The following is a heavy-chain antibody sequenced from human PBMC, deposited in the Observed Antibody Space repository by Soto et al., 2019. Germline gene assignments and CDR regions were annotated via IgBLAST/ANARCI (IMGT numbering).Heavy chain of an antibody. CDR1: GFTFSSYA. D-gene: IGHD2-15*01. Sequence: GGSLRLSCAASGFTFSSYAMSWVRQAPGKGLEWVSAISGSGGSTYYADSVKGRFTISRDNSKNTLYLQMNSLRAEDTAVYYCAKRCSGGSCYSNGGVFYYMDVWGKGTTVTVSS. J-gene: IGHJ6*03. CDR2: ISGSGGST. CDR3: AKRCSGGSCYSNGGVFYYMDV. V-gene: IGHV3-23*01.